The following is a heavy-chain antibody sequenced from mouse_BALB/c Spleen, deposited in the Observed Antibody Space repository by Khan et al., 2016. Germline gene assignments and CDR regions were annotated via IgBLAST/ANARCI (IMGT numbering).Heavy chain of an antibody. CDR1: GCNIKDTY. J-gene: IGHJ4*01. CDR2: IDPANGNT. V-gene: IGHV14-3*02. Sequence: MQLEESGAELVKPGASVKLSCTASGCNIKDTYIHWVKQRPQQGLEWIGRIDPANGNTKYDPKFQGKATITADTSSNTAYLQLSSLTSEDTAVYYCARSGEGLMDYWGQGTSVTVSS. CDR3: ARSGEGLMDY. D-gene: IGHD3-3*01.